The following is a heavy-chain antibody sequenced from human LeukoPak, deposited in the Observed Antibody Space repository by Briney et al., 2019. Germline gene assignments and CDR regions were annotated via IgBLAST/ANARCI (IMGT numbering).Heavy chain of an antibody. Sequence: PSETLSLTCTVSGGSISSSSYYWGWIRQPPGKGLEWIGSIYYSGSTYYNPSLKSRVTISVDTSKNQFSLKLSSVTAADTAVYYCARQPPNWNSFDYRGQGTLVTVSS. CDR1: GGSISSSSYY. D-gene: IGHD1-1*01. CDR2: IYYSGST. V-gene: IGHV4-39*01. CDR3: ARQPPNWNSFDY. J-gene: IGHJ4*02.